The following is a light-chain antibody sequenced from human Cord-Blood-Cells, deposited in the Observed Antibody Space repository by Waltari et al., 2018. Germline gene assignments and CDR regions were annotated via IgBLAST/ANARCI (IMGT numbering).Light chain of an antibody. CDR3: QQRSNWLTWT. CDR1: QSVRSY. V-gene: IGKV3-11*01. CDR2: DAS. J-gene: IGKJ1*01. Sequence: EIVLTQSPATLSLSPGERATLSCRASQSVRSYLAWYQQKHGQAPRLLIYDASNRATCIPARFSGSGSGTDFTLTISSLEPEDFAVYYCQQRSNWLTWTFGQGTKVEIK.